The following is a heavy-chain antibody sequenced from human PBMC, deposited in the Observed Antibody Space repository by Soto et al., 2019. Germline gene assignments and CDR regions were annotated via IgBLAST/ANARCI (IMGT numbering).Heavy chain of an antibody. CDR1: GYTFTDYY. CDR3: ARPISSSWYYYGMDV. Sequence: QVQLVQSGAEVKKPGASVKVSCKASGYTFTDYYVHWVRQAPGQGLEWMGTINPSGGSTSYAQKFRGRVTMTRDMSTSTVYMQLSSLGSEDTAVYYCARPISSSWYYYGMDVWGQGTTVTVSS. CDR2: INPSGGST. D-gene: IGHD6-13*01. J-gene: IGHJ6*02. V-gene: IGHV1-46*01.